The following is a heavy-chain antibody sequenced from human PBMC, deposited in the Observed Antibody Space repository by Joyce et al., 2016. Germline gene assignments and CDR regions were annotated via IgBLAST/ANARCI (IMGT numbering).Heavy chain of an antibody. D-gene: IGHD6-6*01. CDR2: TYFRSMWYH. CDR1: GDTVSSNSAA. V-gene: IGHV6-1*02. CDR3: GREDSSSSL. Sequence: HVQLQQSGPGLVKPSQTLSLTCVIPGDTVSSNSAAWNWIRQSPSRGLEWLGRTYFRSMWYHDYAISLRGRITVSPDTSNNVVSLHLTSVTPKDTAVYYCGREDSSSSLWGQGTLVTVSS. J-gene: IGHJ1*01.